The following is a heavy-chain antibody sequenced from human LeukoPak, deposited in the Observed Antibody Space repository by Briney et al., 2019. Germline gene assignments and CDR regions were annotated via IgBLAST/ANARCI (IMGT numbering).Heavy chain of an antibody. Sequence: GGSLRLYCAGSGRPFSSHGMHGVRQPRGKGLEWVSGTSPGGPTYYADSVKGRFSISRDNSENTIYLKMSRLRDEDTAIYYCAKDRRYGHGYYVPWDAWGQGTLVTVSS. J-gene: IGHJ5*02. V-gene: IGHV3-23*01. CDR3: AKDRRYGHGYYVPWDA. D-gene: IGHD1-26*01. CDR2: TSPGGPT. CDR1: GRPFSSHG.